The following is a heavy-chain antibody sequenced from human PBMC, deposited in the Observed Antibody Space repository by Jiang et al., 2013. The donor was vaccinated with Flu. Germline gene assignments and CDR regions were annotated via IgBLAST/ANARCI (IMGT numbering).Heavy chain of an antibody. CDR2: ISYDGSNK. J-gene: IGHJ4*02. V-gene: IGHV3-30-3*01. CDR1: GFTFSSYA. CDR3: ANLPGIAVPY. Sequence: ASGFTFSSYAMHWVRQAPGKGLEWVAVISYDGSNKYYADSVKGRFTISRDNSKNTLYLQMNSLRAEDTAVYYCANLPGIAVPYWGQGTLVTVSS. D-gene: IGHD6-19*01.